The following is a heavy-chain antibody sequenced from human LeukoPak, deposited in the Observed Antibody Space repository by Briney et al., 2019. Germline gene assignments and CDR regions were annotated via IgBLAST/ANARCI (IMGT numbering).Heavy chain of an antibody. Sequence: GSLRLSCAASGFTFSSYAMSWIRQPPGKGLEWIGEINHSGSTNYNPSLKSRVTISVDTSKNQFSLKLSSVTAADTAVYYCARGRDSILRVGWPRHYFDYWGQGTLVTVSS. CDR2: INHSGST. CDR1: GFTFSSYA. D-gene: IGHD3-3*02. CDR3: ARGRDSILRVGWPRHYFDY. V-gene: IGHV4-34*01. J-gene: IGHJ4*02.